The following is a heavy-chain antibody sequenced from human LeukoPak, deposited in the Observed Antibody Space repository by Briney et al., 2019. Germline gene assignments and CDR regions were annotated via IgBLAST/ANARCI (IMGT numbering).Heavy chain of an antibody. CDR3: AREGIVVVPAAIFRWFDP. J-gene: IGHJ5*02. D-gene: IGHD2-2*01. V-gene: IGHV4-39*07. CDR2: IYYSGST. CDR1: GGSISSSSYY. Sequence: SETLSLTCTVSGGSISSSSYYWGWIRQPPGKGLEWIGSIYYSGSTYYNPSLKSRVTISVDTSKNQFSLKLSSVTAADTAVYYCAREGIVVVPAAIFRWFDPWGQGTLVTVSS.